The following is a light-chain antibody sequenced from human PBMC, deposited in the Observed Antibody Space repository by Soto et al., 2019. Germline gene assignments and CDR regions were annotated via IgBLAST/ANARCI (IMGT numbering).Light chain of an antibody. J-gene: IGKJ1*01. V-gene: IGKV1-9*01. Sequence: GDRVTITCRASQAISSYLAWFQRRPGKAPKVLIYAASTLQSGVPSRFSGSASGTEFTLTISSLQPEDFATYFCQQLNSYPWTFGQGTKVEIK. CDR3: QQLNSYPWT. CDR1: QAISSY. CDR2: AAS.